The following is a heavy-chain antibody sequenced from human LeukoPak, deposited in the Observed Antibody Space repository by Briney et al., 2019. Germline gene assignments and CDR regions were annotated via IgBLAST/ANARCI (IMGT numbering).Heavy chain of an antibody. V-gene: IGHV3-21*01. J-gene: IGHJ5*02. Sequence: PGGSLRLSCAASGFTFSSYSMNWVRQAPGKGLEWVSSISSSSSYIYYADSVKGRFTISRDNAKNSLYLQMNSLRAEDTAVYYCAKDFAPKGQQLVGPDPWGQGTLVTVSS. CDR2: ISSSSSYI. CDR1: GFTFSSYS. CDR3: AKDFAPKGQQLVGPDP. D-gene: IGHD6-13*01.